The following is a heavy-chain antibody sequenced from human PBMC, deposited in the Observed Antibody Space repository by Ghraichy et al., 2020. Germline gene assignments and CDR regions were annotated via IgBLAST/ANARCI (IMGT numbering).Heavy chain of an antibody. Sequence: GGSLRLSCAASGFTFSSYSMNWVRQAPGKGLEWVSYISSSSSTIYYADSVKGRFTISRDNAKNSLYLQMNSLRDEDTAVYYCAREEMATIYLTGAQMVYWGQGTLVTVSS. D-gene: IGHD5-24*01. J-gene: IGHJ4*02. CDR1: GFTFSSYS. CDR3: AREEMATIYLTGAQMVY. V-gene: IGHV3-48*02. CDR2: ISSSSSTI.